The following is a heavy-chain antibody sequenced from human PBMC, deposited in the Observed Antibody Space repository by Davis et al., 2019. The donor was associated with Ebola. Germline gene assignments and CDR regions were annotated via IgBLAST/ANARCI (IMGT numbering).Heavy chain of an antibody. CDR2: IYYSGST. Sequence: SQTLSLTCAVYGGSFSGYYWSWIRQPPGKGLEWIGYIYYSGSTNYNPSLKSRVTISVDTSKNQFSLKLSSVTAADTAVYYCAGRLRSFDYWGQGTLVTVSS. CDR3: AGRLRSFDY. V-gene: IGHV4-59*01. CDR1: GGSFSGYY. J-gene: IGHJ4*02. D-gene: IGHD3-16*01.